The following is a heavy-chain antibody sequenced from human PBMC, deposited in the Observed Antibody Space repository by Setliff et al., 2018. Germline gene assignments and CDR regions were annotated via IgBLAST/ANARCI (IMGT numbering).Heavy chain of an antibody. CDR3: ARHRAVAGAYYFDL. Sequence: SETLSLTCAVSVYSIGRDCHWGWIRQPPGKGLEWIGSIYYSGNTYYNASLKGRVTISGDTSKNQFSLKLTAVTAADTAIYYCARHRAVAGAYYFDLWGQGTLVTVSS. CDR2: IYYSGNT. J-gene: IGHJ4*02. CDR1: VYSIGRDCH. D-gene: IGHD6-19*01. V-gene: IGHV4-38-2*01.